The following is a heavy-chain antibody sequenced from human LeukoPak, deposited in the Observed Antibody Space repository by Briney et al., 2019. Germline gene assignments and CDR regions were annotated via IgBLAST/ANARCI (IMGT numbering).Heavy chain of an antibody. D-gene: IGHD3-10*01. CDR1: GFAFGSYA. CDR2: IFGSGGSA. J-gene: IGHJ6*02. V-gene: IGHV3-23*01. CDR3: ARDLHYGSGSPISARGMDV. Sequence: GGSLRLSCTASGFAFGSYAMYWVRQAPGKGLEWVSGIFGSGGSAHYADSVKGRFTISRDNAKNTLYLQMNSLRAEDTAVYYCARDLHYGSGSPISARGMDVWGQGTTVTVSS.